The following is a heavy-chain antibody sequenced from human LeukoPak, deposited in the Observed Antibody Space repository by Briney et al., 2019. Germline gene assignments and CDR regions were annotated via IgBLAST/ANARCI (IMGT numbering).Heavy chain of an antibody. V-gene: IGHV3-9*01. J-gene: IGHJ4*02. D-gene: IGHD5-18*01. CDR3: AKDGGYSYVTYFDY. Sequence: GGSLRLSCAASGFTFDDYAMHWVRQAPGKGLEWVSGISWNSGSIGYADSVKGRFTISRDNAKNSLYLQMNSLRAEDTALYYCAKDGGYSYVTYFDYWGQGTLVTVSS. CDR1: GFTFDDYA. CDR2: ISWNSGSI.